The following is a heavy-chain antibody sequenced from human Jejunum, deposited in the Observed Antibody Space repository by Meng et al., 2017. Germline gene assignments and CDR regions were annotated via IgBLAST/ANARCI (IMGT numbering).Heavy chain of an antibody. Sequence: GESLKISCAASGFTFSNYAMNWVRQAAGKGLEWVSGISGSGATIDSADFVKGRFTISRDNSKNTLYLLMNSLRAEDTAVYYCAKEASGVTGTTGGDLDYWGQGTQVTVSS. CDR2: ISGSGATI. CDR1: GFTFSNYA. V-gene: IGHV3-23*01. CDR3: AKEASGVTGTTGGDLDY. J-gene: IGHJ4*02. D-gene: IGHD1-20*01.